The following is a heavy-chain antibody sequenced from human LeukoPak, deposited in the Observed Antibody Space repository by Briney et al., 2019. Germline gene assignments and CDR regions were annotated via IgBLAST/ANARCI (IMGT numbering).Heavy chain of an antibody. V-gene: IGHV4-4*02. D-gene: IGHD1-26*01. CDR2: VYHSGGT. CDR3: ARARMWADY. CDR1: GGSISSSNW. Sequence: SETLSLTCTVSGGSISSSNWWSWVRQSPGKGLEWIGQVYHSGGTIYNPSLKSRVTISVDQSKNQFSLKLSSVTAADTAVYFCARARMWADYWGQGTLVTVSS. J-gene: IGHJ4*02.